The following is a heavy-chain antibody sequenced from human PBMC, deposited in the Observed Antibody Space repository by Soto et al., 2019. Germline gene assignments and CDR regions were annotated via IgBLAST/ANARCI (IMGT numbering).Heavy chain of an antibody. CDR3: ARVASIAARKYNWFDP. CDR2: IYYSGST. V-gene: IGHV4-59*01. Sequence: SETLSLTCTVSGGSISSYYWSWIRQPPGKGLEWIGYIYYSGSTNYNPSLKSRVTISVDTSKNQFSLKLSSVTAADTAVYYCARVASIAARKYNWFDPWGQGTLVTV. D-gene: IGHD6-6*01. CDR1: GGSISSYY. J-gene: IGHJ5*02.